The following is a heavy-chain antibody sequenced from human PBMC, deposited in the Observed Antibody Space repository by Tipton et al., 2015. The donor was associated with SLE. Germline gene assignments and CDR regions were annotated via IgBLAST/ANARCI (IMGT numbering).Heavy chain of an antibody. D-gene: IGHD3-3*02. CDR3: ARGPPFMEWERNWFDP. V-gene: IGHV4-59*01. Sequence: TLSLTCAVYGGSFNDYYWTWIRQPPGKRLEWIAYIYHSGITNYNPSLQSRVTISVDRSKNQFSLKLTSVTAAHTAVYYCARGPPFMEWERNWFDPWGQGTQVTVSS. CDR1: GGSFNDYY. CDR2: IYHSGIT. J-gene: IGHJ5*02.